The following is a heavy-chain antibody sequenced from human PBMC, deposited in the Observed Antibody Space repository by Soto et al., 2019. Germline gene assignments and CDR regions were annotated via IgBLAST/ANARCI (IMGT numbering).Heavy chain of an antibody. D-gene: IGHD3-22*01. CDR2: ISYDGSNK. CDR3: ARFYYDSSGYLPSPYYYYYGMDV. CDR1: GFTFSNYA. V-gene: IGHV3-30-3*01. Sequence: GGSLRLSCAASGFTFSNYAMHWVRQAPGKGLEWVAVISYDGSNKYYVDSVKGRFTISRDNAKNSLYLQMNSLRAEDTAVYYCARFYYDSSGYLPSPYYYYYGMDVWGQGTTVTVSS. J-gene: IGHJ6*02.